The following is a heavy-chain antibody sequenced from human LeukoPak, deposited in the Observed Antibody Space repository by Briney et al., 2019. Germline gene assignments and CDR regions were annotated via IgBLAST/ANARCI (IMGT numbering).Heavy chain of an antibody. CDR3: ARDRGDGYNYEGLDF. CDR2: INAGNGDT. Sequence: ASVKVSCKASGYTFRSYAMHWVRQAPGQRLEWMGWINAGNGDTKYSQKFQGRVTITRDISATTAYMELSSLRSEDTAVYYCARDRGDGYNYEGLDFWGQGTLVTVSS. V-gene: IGHV1-3*01. J-gene: IGHJ4*02. CDR1: GYTFRSYA. D-gene: IGHD5-24*01.